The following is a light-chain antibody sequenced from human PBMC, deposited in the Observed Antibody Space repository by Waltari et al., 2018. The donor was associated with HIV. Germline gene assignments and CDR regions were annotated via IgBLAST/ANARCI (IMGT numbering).Light chain of an antibody. Sequence: DIQMTQSPSSLSASVGDRVTITCQASQDISKYLNWYQQKPGKAPKLLIYDASNLDTGVPLRFSGSGAGTYFIFTISSLQPEDFATYYCQHYDNLPWTFGQGTKVAIK. J-gene: IGKJ1*01. CDR1: QDISKY. V-gene: IGKV1-33*01. CDR2: DAS. CDR3: QHYDNLPWT.